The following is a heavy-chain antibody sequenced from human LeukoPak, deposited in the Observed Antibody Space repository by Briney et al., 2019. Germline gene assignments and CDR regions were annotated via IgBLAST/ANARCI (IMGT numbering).Heavy chain of an antibody. Sequence: GGSLRLSCAASGFTFSDYGMHWVRQTPGKGLNWVAFIRYDGNNKYYADSVKGRFTISRDNSKNTLYLQMNSLRVEDTALYYCARDSDLTTIDYWGQGTLVTVSS. V-gene: IGHV3-30*02. CDR1: GFTFSDYG. CDR3: ARDSDLTTIDY. CDR2: IRYDGNNK. J-gene: IGHJ4*02. D-gene: IGHD4-11*01.